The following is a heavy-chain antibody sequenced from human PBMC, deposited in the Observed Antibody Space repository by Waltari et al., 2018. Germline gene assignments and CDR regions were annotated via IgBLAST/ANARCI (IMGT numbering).Heavy chain of an antibody. CDR1: GVSIRGTSDY. J-gene: IGHJ6*02. CDR2: IYYSGST. D-gene: IGHD6-25*01. V-gene: IGHV4-39*01. Sequence: QLQLQESGPGLVKPSETLSLTCSVSGVSIRGTSDYWVWIRRPPGKGLEWIGSIYYSGSTHYNPSVRSRVVMSVDTSKNQFSLHFQYVSAADTAVYYCARNNSGHKFDLWGQGTTVTVSS. CDR3: ARNNSGHKFDL.